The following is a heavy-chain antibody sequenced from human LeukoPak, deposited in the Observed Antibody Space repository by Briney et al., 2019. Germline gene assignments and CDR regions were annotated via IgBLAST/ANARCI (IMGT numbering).Heavy chain of an antibody. CDR3: ARDRVPAHVLHWFDP. D-gene: IGHD3-10*01. CDR1: GFTLSDYY. V-gene: IGHV3-11*01. Sequence: GGSLRLSCAASGFTLSDYYMYWIRQAPGKGLEWISYISSSGSSIYSADSVKGRFTISRDNAKNSLYLQMNSLRAEDTGVYYCARDRVPAHVLHWFDPWGQGTLVTVSS. J-gene: IGHJ5*02. CDR2: ISSSGSSI.